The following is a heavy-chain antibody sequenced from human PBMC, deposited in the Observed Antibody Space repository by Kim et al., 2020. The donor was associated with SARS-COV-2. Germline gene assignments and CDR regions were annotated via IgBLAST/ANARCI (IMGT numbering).Heavy chain of an antibody. Sequence: GGSLRLSCAASGFTFSSYDMHWVRQATGKGLEWVSAIGTAGDTYYPGSVKGRFTISRENAKNSLYLQMNSLRAGDTAVYYCARSRRYYDSSGYPMDVWGQGTTVTVSS. CDR2: IGTAGDT. V-gene: IGHV3-13*01. J-gene: IGHJ6*02. D-gene: IGHD3-22*01. CDR1: GFTFSSYD. CDR3: ARSRRYYDSSGYPMDV.